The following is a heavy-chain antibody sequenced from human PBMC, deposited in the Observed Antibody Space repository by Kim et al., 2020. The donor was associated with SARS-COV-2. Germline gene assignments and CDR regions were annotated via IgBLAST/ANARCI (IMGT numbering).Heavy chain of an antibody. CDR3: ARGGAGGLDI. V-gene: IGHV3-74*01. CDR2: T. Sequence: TSYADSGKGRFTISRDNAKSNVYLQMNSLRADDTAVYYRARGGAGGLDIWGQGTMVTVST. J-gene: IGHJ3*02. D-gene: IGHD3-10*01.